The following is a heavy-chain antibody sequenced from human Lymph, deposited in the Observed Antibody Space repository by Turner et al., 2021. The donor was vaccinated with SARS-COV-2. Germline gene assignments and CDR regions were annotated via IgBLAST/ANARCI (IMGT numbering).Heavy chain of an antibody. J-gene: IGHJ5*02. V-gene: IGHV1-8*01. CDR3: AKGDGYPPHGLLDP. CDR2: MNHNRGYT. D-gene: IGHD6-25*01. CDR1: GYTFTSYD. Sequence: QVQLVQSGAEVKKPGASVKVSCNASGYTFTSYDINWVRQATGQGLEWMGWMNHNRGYTGYAQKFQGRVTMTRNTSISTAYMELNSLTSDDTAVYYCAKGDGYPPHGLLDPWGQGTLVTVSS.